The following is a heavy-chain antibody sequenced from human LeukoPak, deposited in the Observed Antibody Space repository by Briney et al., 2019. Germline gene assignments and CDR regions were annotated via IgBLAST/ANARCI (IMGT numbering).Heavy chain of an antibody. J-gene: IGHJ5*02. CDR1: GGSISTYY. CDR2: IHYIGAT. V-gene: IGHV4-59*08. CDR3: ARHLGGGNSANWFDP. Sequence: SETLSLTCTVSGGSISTYYWSWIRQPPGKGLEWIGYIHYIGATNYNPSLKSRVTMSVDTSKNQFSLELSSVAAADTAVYFCARHLGGGNSANWFDPWGQGTLATVSS. D-gene: IGHD4-23*01.